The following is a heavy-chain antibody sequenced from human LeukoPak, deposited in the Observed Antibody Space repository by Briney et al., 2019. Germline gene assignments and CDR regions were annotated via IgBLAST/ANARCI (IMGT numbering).Heavy chain of an antibody. CDR2: IIPIFGTA. V-gene: IGHV1-69*01. CDR1: GGTFSSYA. J-gene: IGHJ6*03. D-gene: IGHD3-16*01. Sequence: KVSWKASGGTFSSYAISWVRQAPGQGLEWMGGIIPIFGTANYAQKFQGRVTITADESTSTAHMELSSLRSEDTAVYYCARVGGVALYYYCMDVWGKGTTVTVSS. CDR3: ARVGGVALYYYCMDV.